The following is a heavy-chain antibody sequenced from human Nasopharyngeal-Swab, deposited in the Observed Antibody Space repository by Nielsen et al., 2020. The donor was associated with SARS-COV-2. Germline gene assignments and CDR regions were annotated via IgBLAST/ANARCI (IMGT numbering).Heavy chain of an antibody. D-gene: IGHD3-10*01. J-gene: IGHJ6*02. V-gene: IGHV3-11*04. CDR2: ISSGGSTI. Sequence: GESLKISCAASGFTFSDYYMSWIRQAPGKGLEWVSYISSGGSTIYYADSVKGRFTISRDNAKNSLYLQMNSLRAEDTAVYYCASLLWFGELPSDYYYYGMDVWGQGTTVTVSS. CDR3: ASLLWFGELPSDYYYYGMDV. CDR1: GFTFSDYY.